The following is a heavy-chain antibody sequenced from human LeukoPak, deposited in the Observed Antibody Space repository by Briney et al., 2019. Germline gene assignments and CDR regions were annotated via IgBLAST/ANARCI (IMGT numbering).Heavy chain of an antibody. CDR1: GGSISSGGYY. V-gene: IGHV4-31*03. Sequence: SETLSLTCTVSGGSISSGGYYWSWIRQHPGKGLEWIGYIYYSGSTYYNPSLKSRVTISVDTSKNQFSLKLSSVTAADTAVYYCAGATRATPWDYYYYMDVWGKGTTVTVSS. D-gene: IGHD5-12*01. CDR3: AGATRATPWDYYYYMDV. CDR2: IYYSGST. J-gene: IGHJ6*03.